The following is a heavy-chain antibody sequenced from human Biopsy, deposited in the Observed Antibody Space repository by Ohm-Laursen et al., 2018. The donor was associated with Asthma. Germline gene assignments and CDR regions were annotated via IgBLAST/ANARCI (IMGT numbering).Heavy chain of an antibody. CDR2: LSYNGNNK. J-gene: IGHJ4*02. CDR3: ARGDWYGSASNGY. CDR1: GFILSNYD. D-gene: IGHD6-6*01. V-gene: IGHV3-30*03. Sequence: SLRLSCTASGFILSNYDMHWVRQAPGKGLEWVAVLSYNGNNKYYADSVRGRFTISRDNSENTLYLQMNSLGVEDTAVYYCARGDWYGSASNGYWGQGTLVTVSA.